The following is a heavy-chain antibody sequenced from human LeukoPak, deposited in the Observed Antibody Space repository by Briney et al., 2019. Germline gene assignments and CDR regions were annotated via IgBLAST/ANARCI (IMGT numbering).Heavy chain of an antibody. CDR2: ISSSSSYI. Sequence: GGSLRLSCAGSGVTFSRYSMNWFRQAPGKGLERVSSISSSSSYIFYADSVKGRFTNSRDNAKNSLYLQMNSLRAEDTAVYYCARDAQWLVPEGYYYYMDVWGKGTTVTVSS. CDR3: ARDAQWLVPEGYYYYMDV. J-gene: IGHJ6*03. V-gene: IGHV3-21*01. D-gene: IGHD6-19*01. CDR1: GVTFSRYS.